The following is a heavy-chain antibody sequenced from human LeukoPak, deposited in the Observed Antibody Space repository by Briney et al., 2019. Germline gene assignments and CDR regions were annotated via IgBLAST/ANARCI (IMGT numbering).Heavy chain of an antibody. CDR3: ARGWIQLWLRYFDY. CDR2: INHSGST. V-gene: IGHV4-34*01. Sequence: PAETLSLTCAVSGGSFSGYYWSWLRQPPGKGLEWIGEINHSGSTNYNPSLKSRVTISVDTSKNQFSLKLSSVTAADTAVYYCARGWIQLWLRYFDYWGQGTLVTVSS. D-gene: IGHD5-18*01. J-gene: IGHJ4*02. CDR1: GGSFSGYY.